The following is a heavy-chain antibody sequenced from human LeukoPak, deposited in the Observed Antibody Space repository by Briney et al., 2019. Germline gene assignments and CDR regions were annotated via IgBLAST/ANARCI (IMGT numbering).Heavy chain of an antibody. Sequence: GGSLRLSCAASGFTFSTYAMTWVRQAPGKGLEWVSTISDSGGSTYYANSVKGRFTLSRDNSKNTLFVQMNSLGAEDTAVYYCAKSHSVVSRGYLDYWGQGILVTVSS. D-gene: IGHD2-2*01. CDR1: GFTFSTYA. CDR2: ISDSGGST. J-gene: IGHJ4*02. V-gene: IGHV3-23*01. CDR3: AKSHSVVSRGYLDY.